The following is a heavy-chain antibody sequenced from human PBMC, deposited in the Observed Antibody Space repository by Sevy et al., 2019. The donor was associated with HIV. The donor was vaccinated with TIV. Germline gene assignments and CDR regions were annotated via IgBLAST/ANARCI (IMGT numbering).Heavy chain of an antibody. V-gene: IGHV4-39*01. CDR2: IYYSGST. CDR1: GGSISSSSYY. Sequence: SETLSLTCTVSGGSISSSSYYWGWIRQPPGKGLEWIGSIYYSGSTYYNPSLKSRVTISVDTSKNQFSLRLSSVTAADTAVYYCARQGDDSCGWDPIGEEYGMDVWGQGTTVTDSS. D-gene: IGHD3-22*01. CDR3: ARQGDDSCGWDPIGEEYGMDV. J-gene: IGHJ6*02.